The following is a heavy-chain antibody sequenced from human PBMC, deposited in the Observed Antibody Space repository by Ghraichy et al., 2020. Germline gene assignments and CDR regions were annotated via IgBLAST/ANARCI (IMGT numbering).Heavy chain of an antibody. Sequence: SVKVSCKASGFTFTSSAVQWVRQARGQRLEWIGWIVVGSGNTNYAQKFQERVTITRDMSTSTAYMELSSLRSEDTAVYYCAAPDTYYYGSGSYTTYYFYYGMDVWGQGTTVTVSS. CDR1: GFTFTSSA. CDR2: IVVGSGNT. V-gene: IGHV1-58*01. CDR3: AAPDTYYYGSGSYTTYYFYYGMDV. J-gene: IGHJ6*02. D-gene: IGHD3-10*01.